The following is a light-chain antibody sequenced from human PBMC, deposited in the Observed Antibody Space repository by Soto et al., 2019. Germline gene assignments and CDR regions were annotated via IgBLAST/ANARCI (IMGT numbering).Light chain of an antibody. CDR2: DAS. Sequence: EIVLTQSPATLSLSPGERATLSCRASQSVSSYLAWYQQKPGQAPRLLIYDASNRATGLPARFSGSGSGKDFTLTISSLAAEDFAVYCCQQRSNWPLTFGGGTKVEIK. CDR3: QQRSNWPLT. CDR1: QSVSSY. J-gene: IGKJ4*01. V-gene: IGKV3-11*01.